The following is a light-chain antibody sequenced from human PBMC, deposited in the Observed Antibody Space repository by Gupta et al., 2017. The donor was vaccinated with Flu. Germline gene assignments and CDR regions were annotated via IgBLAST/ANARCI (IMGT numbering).Light chain of an antibody. J-gene: IGLJ2*01. CDR1: NSDVGGYNY. CDR3: CSYAGSYVV. Sequence: QSALTQPRSVSGSPGQSVTISCTGTNSDVGGYNYVSWYQQHPGKAPKLMIYDVSKRPAGVPDRFSGSKSGNTASLTISWLQAEDEADYDCCSYAGSYVVFGGGTKLTVL. CDR2: DVS. V-gene: IGLV2-11*01.